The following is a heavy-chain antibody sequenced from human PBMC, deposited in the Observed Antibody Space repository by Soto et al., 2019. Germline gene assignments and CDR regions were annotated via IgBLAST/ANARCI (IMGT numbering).Heavy chain of an antibody. Sequence: QLQLQESGPGLVKPSETLSLTCTVSGGSISSSRYYRGWIRQPPGKGLEWIGSIYYNGFTYYNPSLKSRVTISVDTSRNQFSLKLNSVTTADTAVYFCARKDDFWSGSGSFDPWGQGTLVTVSS. V-gene: IGHV4-39*01. CDR3: ARKDDFWSGSGSFDP. CDR2: IYYNGFT. J-gene: IGHJ5*02. CDR1: GGSISSSRYY. D-gene: IGHD3-3*01.